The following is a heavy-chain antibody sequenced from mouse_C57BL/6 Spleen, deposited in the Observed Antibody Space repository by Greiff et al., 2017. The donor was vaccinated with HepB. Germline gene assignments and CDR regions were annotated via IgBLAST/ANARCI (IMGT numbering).Heavy chain of an antibody. V-gene: IGHV5-17*01. CDR3: ATGLLRAMDY. Sequence: EVKLVESGGGLVKPGGSLKLSCAASGFTFSDYGMHWVRQAPEKGLEWVAYISSGSSTIYYADTVKGRFTISRDNAKNTLFLQMTSLRSEDTAMYYCATGLLRAMDYWGQGTSVTVSS. CDR1: GFTFSDYG. D-gene: IGHD2-3*01. CDR2: ISSGSSTI. J-gene: IGHJ4*01.